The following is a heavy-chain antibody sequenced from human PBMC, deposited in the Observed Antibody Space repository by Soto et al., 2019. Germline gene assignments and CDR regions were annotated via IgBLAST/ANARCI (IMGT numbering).Heavy chain of an antibody. CDR1: GGSISSITYY. J-gene: IGHJ4*02. CDR3: ARLGYCTNGVCYGVNYFDY. Sequence: QLQLPEAVPGLVKPSETLSLTCTVSGGSISSITYYWGWIRQPPGKVLEWIGGIYYSGSTYYNPALKSRSPKSVNTYNNQFSLKLTSVTAADTAVYSSARLGYCTNGVCYGVNYFDYWGQGTLVTVSS. CDR2: IYYSGST. D-gene: IGHD2-8*01. V-gene: IGHV4-39*01.